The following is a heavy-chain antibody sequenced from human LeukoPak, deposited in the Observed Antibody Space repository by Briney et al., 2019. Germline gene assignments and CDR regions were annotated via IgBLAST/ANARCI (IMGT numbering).Heavy chain of an antibody. CDR3: ARGTYSSSWSNWFDP. J-gene: IGHJ5*02. Sequence: KSSETLSLTCTVSGGSISSGDYYWSWIRQPPGKGLEWIGYIYYSGSTYYNPSLKSRVTISVDTSKNQFSLKLSSVTAADTAVYYCARGTYSSSWSNWFDPWGQGTLVTVPS. CDR1: GGSISSGDYY. D-gene: IGHD6-13*01. V-gene: IGHV4-30-4*01. CDR2: IYYSGST.